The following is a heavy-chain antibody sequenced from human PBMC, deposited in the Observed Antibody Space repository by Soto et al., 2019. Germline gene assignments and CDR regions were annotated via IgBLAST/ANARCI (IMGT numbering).Heavy chain of an antibody. CDR1: GDTVSSNSAG. CDR3: GRSVRGHVVKYFDY. Sequence: SQTLSLTCAISGDTVSSNSAGGGCSSHSPSRGFEWLGRTHYRSKWYNDYAVSVKSRITINPDTSKNQFSLQLNSVTPEDTAVYYCGRSVRGHVVKYFDYWGQGTLVTVSS. D-gene: IGHD3-10*01. V-gene: IGHV6-1*01. J-gene: IGHJ4*02. CDR2: THYRSKWYN.